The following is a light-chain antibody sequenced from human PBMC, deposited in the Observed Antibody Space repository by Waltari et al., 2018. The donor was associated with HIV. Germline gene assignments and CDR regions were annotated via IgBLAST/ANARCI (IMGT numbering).Light chain of an antibody. CDR3: SSFAPTNKFYVL. V-gene: IGLV2-8*01. Sequence: QSTLTQPPSASGSPGQSVTIPCTGTSSDIAGYNYVSRYQQHPGKAPKLIITEVTKRPSGVPDRFSGSKSGNTASLTVSGLQADDEALYYCSSFAPTNKFYVLFGGGTTLTVL. CDR2: EVT. J-gene: IGLJ2*01. CDR1: SSDIAGYNY.